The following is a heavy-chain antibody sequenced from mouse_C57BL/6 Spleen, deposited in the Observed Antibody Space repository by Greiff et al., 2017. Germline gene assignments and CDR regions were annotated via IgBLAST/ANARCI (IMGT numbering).Heavy chain of an antibody. CDR3: AREMRLRRGFAY. J-gene: IGHJ3*01. CDR2: IYPSDSET. CDR1: GYTFTSYW. Sequence: QVQLQQPGAELVRPGSSVKLSCKASGYTFTSYWMDWVKQRPGQGLEWIGNIYPSDSETHYNQKFKDKATLTVDKSSSTAYMQLSSLTSEDSAVYDCAREMRLRRGFAYWGQGTLVTVSA. D-gene: IGHD2-4*01. V-gene: IGHV1-61*01.